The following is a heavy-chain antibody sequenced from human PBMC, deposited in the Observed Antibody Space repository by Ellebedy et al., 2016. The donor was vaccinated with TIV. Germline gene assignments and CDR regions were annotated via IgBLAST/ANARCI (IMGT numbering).Heavy chain of an antibody. V-gene: IGHV3-33*08. CDR2: VWYDGGYK. J-gene: IGHJ6*02. CDR1: GFIFSAST. Sequence: GESLKISCAASGFIFSASTMHWVRQAPGKGLEWVAVVWYDGGYKNFAESVRGRFTISRDNSRSTVVLQMNRLRVADTAVYYCVREMVAPGPDDDFYGMDVWGQGTTVTVSS. D-gene: IGHD2-8*01. CDR3: VREMVAPGPDDDFYGMDV.